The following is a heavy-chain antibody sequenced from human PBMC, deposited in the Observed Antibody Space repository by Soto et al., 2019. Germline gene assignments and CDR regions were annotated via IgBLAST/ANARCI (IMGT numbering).Heavy chain of an antibody. D-gene: IGHD6-19*01. CDR3: ARVILRPGPIAVANMDFDY. CDR1: GGSISSGGYY. Sequence: PSETLSLTCTVSGGSISSGGYYWSWIRQHPGKGLEWIGYIYYSGSTYYNPSLKSRVTISVDTSKNQFSLKLSSVTAADTAVYYCARVILRPGPIAVANMDFDYWGQGTLVTVSS. CDR2: IYYSGST. J-gene: IGHJ4*02. V-gene: IGHV4-31*03.